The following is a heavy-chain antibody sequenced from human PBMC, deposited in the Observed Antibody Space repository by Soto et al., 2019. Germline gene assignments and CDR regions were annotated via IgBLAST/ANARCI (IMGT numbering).Heavy chain of an antibody. Sequence: GGPVKVSCKASGGTFSSYTISWVRQAPGQGLEWMGRIIPILGIANYAQKFQGRVTITADKSTSTAYMELSSLRSEDTAVYYCARKKAYCISTSCYVWFDPWGQGTLVTVSS. D-gene: IGHD2-2*01. CDR3: ARKKAYCISTSCYVWFDP. V-gene: IGHV1-69*02. CDR1: GGTFSSYT. CDR2: IIPILGIA. J-gene: IGHJ5*02.